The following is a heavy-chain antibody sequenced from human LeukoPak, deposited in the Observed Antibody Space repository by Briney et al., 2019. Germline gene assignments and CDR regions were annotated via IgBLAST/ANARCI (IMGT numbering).Heavy chain of an antibody. CDR2: IRYDGSNK. J-gene: IGHJ3*02. D-gene: IGHD1-7*01. CDR3: AWTHNWNYHXAXXX. Sequence: GGSLRLSCAASGFTFSSYGMHWVRQAPGKGLEWVAFIRYDGSNKYYADSVKGRFTISRDNSKNTLYLQMNSLRAEDTAVYYCAWTHNWNYHXAXXXWGRXTXXT. CDR1: GFTFSSYG. V-gene: IGHV3-30*02.